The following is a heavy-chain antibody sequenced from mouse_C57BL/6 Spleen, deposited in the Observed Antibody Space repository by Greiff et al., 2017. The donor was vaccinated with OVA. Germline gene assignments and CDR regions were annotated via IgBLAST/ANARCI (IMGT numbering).Heavy chain of an antibody. CDR3: ARDKFQFAY. CDR1: GYSITSGYY. J-gene: IGHJ3*01. Sequence: ESGPGLVKPSQSLSLTCSVTGYSITSGYYWNWIRQFPGNKLEWMGYISYDGSNNYNPSLKNRISITRDTSKNQFFLKLNSVTTEDTATYYCARDKFQFAYWGQGTLVTVSA. V-gene: IGHV3-6*01. CDR2: ISYDGSN.